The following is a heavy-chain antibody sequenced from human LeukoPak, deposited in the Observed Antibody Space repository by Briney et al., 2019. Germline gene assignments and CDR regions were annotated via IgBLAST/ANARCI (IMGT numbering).Heavy chain of an antibody. CDR2: ISGSGGST. D-gene: IGHD3-10*01. Sequence: PGGSLRLSCAASGCTFSSYGMSWVRQAPGKGLEWVSAISGSGGSTNYADSVKGRFTISRDNSKNKLYLQMNSLRAEDTAVYYCAKDAYGSGSYSVPDYWGQGTLVTVSS. CDR3: AKDAYGSGSYSVPDY. V-gene: IGHV3-23*01. J-gene: IGHJ4*02. CDR1: GCTFSSYG.